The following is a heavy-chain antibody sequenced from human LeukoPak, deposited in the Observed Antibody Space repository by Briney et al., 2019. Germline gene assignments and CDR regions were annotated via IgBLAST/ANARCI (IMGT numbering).Heavy chain of an antibody. J-gene: IGHJ4*02. V-gene: IGHV3-23*01. Sequence: PGGSLRLSCAASGFTFSSYAMSWVRQAPGKGLEWVSAISGGGGSTYYADSVKGRFTISRDNSKNTLYLQMNSLRAEDTAVYYCAKHYGDYDYFDYWGQGTLVTVSS. CDR1: GFTFSSYA. CDR3: AKHYGDYDYFDY. CDR2: ISGGGGST. D-gene: IGHD4-17*01.